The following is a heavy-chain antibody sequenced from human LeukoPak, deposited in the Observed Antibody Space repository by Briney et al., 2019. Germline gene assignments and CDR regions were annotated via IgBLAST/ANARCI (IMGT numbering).Heavy chain of an antibody. V-gene: IGHV3-23*01. D-gene: IGHD4-17*01. CDR2: ISGSGDRT. J-gene: IGHJ4*02. CDR1: GFIFSSYA. CDR3: AKRPSDYGDYVTYFDY. Sequence: GGSLRLSCAVSGFIFSSYAMSWVRQAPGKGLEWVSAISGSGDRTYYADSVKGRFTISRDNSKNTLYLQMDSLRDEDTAVYYCAKRPSDYGDYVTYFDYWGQGTLVTVSS.